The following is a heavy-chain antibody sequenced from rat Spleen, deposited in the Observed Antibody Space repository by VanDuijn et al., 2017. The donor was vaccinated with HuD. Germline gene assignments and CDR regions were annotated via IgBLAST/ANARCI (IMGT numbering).Heavy chain of an antibody. CDR1: GFTFSNYY. V-gene: IGHV5-25*01. CDR2: ISSGGGRT. J-gene: IGHJ2*01. Sequence: EVQLAETGGGLVQPGRSLKLSCVASGFTFSNYYMAWVRQAPRKGLEWVASISSGGGRTYYRDSVKGRVTVSRDNAKSTLYLQMDSLRSEDTATYYCARMDTGTTTYYFDYWGQGVMVTVSS. CDR3: ARMDTGTTTYYFDY. D-gene: IGHD1-10*01.